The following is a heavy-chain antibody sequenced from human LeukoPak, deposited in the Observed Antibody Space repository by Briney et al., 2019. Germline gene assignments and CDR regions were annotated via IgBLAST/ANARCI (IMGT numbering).Heavy chain of an antibody. CDR2: ISWDGGRT. CDR1: GFTFDDYT. V-gene: IGHV3-43*01. CDR3: ARDIAPAAGTSSGFDY. Sequence: PGGSLRLSCAASGFTFDDYTMHWVRQAPGKGLEWVSLISWDGGRTYYADSVKGRSTISRDNTKNSLYLQMSSLRTEDTALYYCARDIAPAAGTSSGFDYWGQGTLVTVSS. J-gene: IGHJ4*02. D-gene: IGHD6-13*01.